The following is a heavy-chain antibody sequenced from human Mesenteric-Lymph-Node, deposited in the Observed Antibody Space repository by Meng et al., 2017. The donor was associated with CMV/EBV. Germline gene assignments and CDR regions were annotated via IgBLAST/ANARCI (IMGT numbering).Heavy chain of an antibody. V-gene: IGHV4-31*03. Sequence: SETLSLTCTVSGGSLSGGSYYWSGLRQHPGKGLEWIGYIYYSGSTDYNPSLKSRVTISLDTSKNQFSLKLSSVTAADTAVYYCARGGHSPADYWGQGTLVTVSS. D-gene: IGHD2-21*01. CDR3: ARGGHSPADY. CDR2: IYYSGST. J-gene: IGHJ4*02. CDR1: GGSLSGGSYY.